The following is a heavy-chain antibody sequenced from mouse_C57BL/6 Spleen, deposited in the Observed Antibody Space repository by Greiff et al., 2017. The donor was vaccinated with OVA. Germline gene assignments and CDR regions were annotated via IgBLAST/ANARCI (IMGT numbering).Heavy chain of an antibody. CDR3: ARLGGIYDGYSPYYFDY. J-gene: IGHJ2*01. Sequence: EVQLQQSGPELVKPGASVKISCKASGYTFTDYYMNWVKQSHGKSLEWIGDINPNNGGTSYNQKFKGKATLTVDKSSSTAYMELRSLTSEDSAVYYCARLGGIYDGYSPYYFDYGGQGTTLTVSS. CDR1: GYTFTDYY. V-gene: IGHV1-26*01. CDR2: INPNNGGT. D-gene: IGHD2-3*01.